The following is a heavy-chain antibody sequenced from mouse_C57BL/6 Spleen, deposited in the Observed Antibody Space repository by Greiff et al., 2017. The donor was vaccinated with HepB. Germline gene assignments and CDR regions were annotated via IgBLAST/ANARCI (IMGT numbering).Heavy chain of an antibody. Sequence: EVKLVESGGGLVKPGGSLKLSCAASGFTFSDYGMHWVRQAPEKGLEWVAYISSGSSTIYYADTVKGRFTISRDNAKNTLFLQMTSLRSEDTAMYYCARRRNYYGSSLYYYAMDYWGQGTSVTVSS. CDR3: ARRRNYYGSSLYYYAMDY. CDR2: ISSGSSTI. V-gene: IGHV5-17*01. J-gene: IGHJ4*01. CDR1: GFTFSDYG. D-gene: IGHD1-1*01.